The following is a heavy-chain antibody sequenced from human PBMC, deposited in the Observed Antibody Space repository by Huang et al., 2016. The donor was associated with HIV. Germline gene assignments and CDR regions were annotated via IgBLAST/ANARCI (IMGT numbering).Heavy chain of an antibody. CDR3: AKDRVAGTGHCFDP. Sequence: EVKLLESGGGLVQPGGSLRLSCAASGFSFSSYTMTWVRQAPGKGREWVSSIGGIDNTTLYADSVKGRFTISRDNSKNTLYLQMKSLRVDDTAVYYCAKDRVAGTGHCFDPWGQGTLVTVSS. CDR2: IGGIDNTT. CDR1: GFSFSSYT. V-gene: IGHV3-23*01. D-gene: IGHD6-19*01. J-gene: IGHJ5*02.